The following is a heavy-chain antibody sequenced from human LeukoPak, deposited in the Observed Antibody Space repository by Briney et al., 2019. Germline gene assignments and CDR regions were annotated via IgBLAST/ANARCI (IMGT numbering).Heavy chain of an antibody. CDR2: IYTSGST. J-gene: IGHJ3*02. CDR3: ASIVVVTAADPSDAFDI. V-gene: IGHV4-4*07. Sequence: SETLSLTCTVSGGSISSYYWSWIRQPAGKGLEWIGRIYTSGSTNYNPSLKSRVTMSVDTSKNQFSLKLSSVTAADTAVYYCASIVVVTAADPSDAFDIWGQGTTVTVSS. CDR1: GGSISSYY. D-gene: IGHD2-21*02.